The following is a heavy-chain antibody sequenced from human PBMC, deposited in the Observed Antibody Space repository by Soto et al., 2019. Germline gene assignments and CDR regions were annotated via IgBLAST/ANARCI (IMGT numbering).Heavy chain of an antibody. CDR2: IYYSGST. D-gene: IGHD6-6*01. Sequence: QVQLQESGPGLVKPSQTLSLTCTVSGGSISSGDYYWSWIRQPPGKGLEWIGHIYYSGSTYYNPSLWSRVTISVDTSKTQFPLKLSSVTAADTAVYYCARDRFGSSAYYYGMDVWGQGTTVIVSS. J-gene: IGHJ6*02. V-gene: IGHV4-30-4*01. CDR3: ARDRFGSSAYYYGMDV. CDR1: GGSISSGDYY.